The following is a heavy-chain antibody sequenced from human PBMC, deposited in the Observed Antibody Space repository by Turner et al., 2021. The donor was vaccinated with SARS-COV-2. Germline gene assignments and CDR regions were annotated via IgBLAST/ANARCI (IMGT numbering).Heavy chain of an antibody. Sequence: QLLLQESGTGLVKPSETLSLTGTVSAGSISSSSFYWGWFRQPQWKGLMWIGGIFYSGSTYYNRSFTSRVAISVDTSKNQFTLKLSSVTAADTAVYYCTRLLDTLNCYYGMDVWGQGTTVTVSS. CDR1: AGSISSSSFY. D-gene: IGHD3-9*01. CDR2: IFYSGST. V-gene: IGHV4-39*01. CDR3: TRLLDTLNCYYGMDV. J-gene: IGHJ6*02.